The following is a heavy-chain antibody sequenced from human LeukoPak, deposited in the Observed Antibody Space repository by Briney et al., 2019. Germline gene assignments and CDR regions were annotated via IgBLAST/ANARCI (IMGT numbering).Heavy chain of an antibody. CDR2: IIPILNIA. V-gene: IGHV1-69*04. CDR3: ATPLPGYSGYPSFDY. J-gene: IGHJ4*02. Sequence: SVKVSCKASGGTFGNYAVSWVRQAPGQGLEWMGRIIPILNIANYGQKFQGRATMNADRSTSTVYMELSSLRAEDSAVYYCATPLPGYSGYPSFDYWGQGTLVTVSS. CDR1: GGTFGNYA. D-gene: IGHD5-12*01.